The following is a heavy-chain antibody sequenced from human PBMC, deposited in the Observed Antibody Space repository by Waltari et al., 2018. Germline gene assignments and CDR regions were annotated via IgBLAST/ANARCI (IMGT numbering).Heavy chain of an antibody. V-gene: IGHV3-21*01. CDR1: GFTPSTYS. Sequence: EVPLVESGGGLVKPGGSLRLSCAASGFTPSTYSMNWVRQAPGKGREWVSSISSRSYIYYVDSVKGRFTISRDNAKNSLYLQMNSRRAEDTAVYYWGRDVYGDYVGGGGGAFDIWGQGTMVTVSS. J-gene: IGHJ3*02. CDR2: ISSRSYI. D-gene: IGHD4-17*01. CDR3: GRDVYGDYVGGGGGAFDI.